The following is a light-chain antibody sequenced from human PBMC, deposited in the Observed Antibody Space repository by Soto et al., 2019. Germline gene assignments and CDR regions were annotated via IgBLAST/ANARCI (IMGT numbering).Light chain of an antibody. CDR3: QQYNSYSWT. J-gene: IGKJ1*01. Sequence: DIQMTQSPSSVSASVGDRVTITCRASQTISTWLAWYQQKPGRAPKLLIYKASSLESGVPSRFSGSGYGTEFTLTISSLQPDDFATYYCQQYNSYSWTFGQGTKV. V-gene: IGKV1-5*03. CDR1: QTISTW. CDR2: KAS.